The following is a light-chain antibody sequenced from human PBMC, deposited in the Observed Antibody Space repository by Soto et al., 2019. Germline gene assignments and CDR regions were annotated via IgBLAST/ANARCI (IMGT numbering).Light chain of an antibody. CDR3: QQYNNWPRT. CDR1: QSVSSN. J-gene: IGKJ1*01. V-gene: IGKV3-15*01. Sequence: EIVMTQSPATLSVSPGERATLPCRASQSVSSNLAGYQQTPGQAPRLLIYGASTRATGIQARCSGSGSGTEFTLTISSLQSEDFAVYDGQQYNNWPRTFGQGTKVDIK. CDR2: GAS.